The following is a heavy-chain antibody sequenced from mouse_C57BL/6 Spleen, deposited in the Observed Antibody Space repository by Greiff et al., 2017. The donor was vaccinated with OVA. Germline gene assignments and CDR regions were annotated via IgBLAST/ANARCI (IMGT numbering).Heavy chain of an antibody. V-gene: IGHV5-17*01. D-gene: IGHD1-1*01. J-gene: IGHJ4*01. CDR3: AILLRYPYYAMDY. Sequence: EVKVEESGGGLVKPGGSLKLSCAASGFTFSDYGMHWVRQAPEKGLEWVAYISSGSSTIYYADTVKGRFTISRDNAKNTLSLQMTSLRSEDTAMYYSAILLRYPYYAMDYWGQGTSVTVSS. CDR1: GFTFSDYG. CDR2: ISSGSSTI.